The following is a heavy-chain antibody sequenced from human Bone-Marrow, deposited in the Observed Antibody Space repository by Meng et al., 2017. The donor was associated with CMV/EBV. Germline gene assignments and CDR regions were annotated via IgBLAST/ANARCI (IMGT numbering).Heavy chain of an antibody. V-gene: IGHV3-9*01. CDR1: GFTFDDYA. CDR2: ISWNSGSI. Sequence: GGSLRLSCAASGFTFDDYAMHWVRQAPGKGLEWVSGISWNSGSIGYADSVKGRFTISRDNAKNSLYLQMNSLRAEDTALYYCATLSGRYDFWSGYYSDYWGQRTLVTVSS. D-gene: IGHD3-3*01. CDR3: ATLSGRYDFWSGYYSDY. J-gene: IGHJ4*02.